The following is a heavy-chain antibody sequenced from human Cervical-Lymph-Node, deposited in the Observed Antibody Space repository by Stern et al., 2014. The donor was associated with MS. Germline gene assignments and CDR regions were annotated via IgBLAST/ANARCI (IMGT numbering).Heavy chain of an antibody. Sequence: EVQLVQSGAEVKKPGDSLKMSCKGSGYSFSNYWIGWVRQMPGKGLEWMGIIYPGDSDTRYSPSFKGQVTISADKSISTAYLQWSSLKAADTAMYYYARLMGSSTWYGMDVWGQGTTVTVSS. CDR1: GYSFSNYW. CDR3: ARLMGSSTWYGMDV. V-gene: IGHV5-51*01. D-gene: IGHD6-13*01. CDR2: IYPGDSDT. J-gene: IGHJ6*02.